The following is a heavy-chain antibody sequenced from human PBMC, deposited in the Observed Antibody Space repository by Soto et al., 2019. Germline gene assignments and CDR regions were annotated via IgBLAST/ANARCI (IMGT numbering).Heavy chain of an antibody. CDR1: GFTFSSYA. V-gene: IGHV3-23*01. CDR3: AKTRIPFKDYGDYFDY. D-gene: IGHD4-17*01. CDR2: ISGSGGST. J-gene: IGHJ4*02. Sequence: PGGSLRLSCAASGFTFSSYAMSWVRQAPGKGLEWVSAISGSGGSTYYADSVKGRFTISRDNSKNTLYLQMNSLRAEDTAVYYCAKTRIPFKDYGDYFDYWGQGTLVTVSS.